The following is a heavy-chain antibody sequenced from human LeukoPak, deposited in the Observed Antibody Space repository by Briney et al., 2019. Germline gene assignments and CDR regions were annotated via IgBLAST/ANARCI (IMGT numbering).Heavy chain of an antibody. CDR3: ATEGEIEGRGPGVFDY. D-gene: IGHD3-3*01. CDR1: GYTLTELS. Sequence: ASVKVSCKVSGYTLTELSMHWVRQAPGKGLEWMGGFDPEDGETIYAQKFQGRVTMTEDTSTDTAYMELSSLRSEDTAVYYCATEGEIEGRGPGVFDYWGQGTLVTVSS. J-gene: IGHJ4*02. CDR2: FDPEDGET. V-gene: IGHV1-24*01.